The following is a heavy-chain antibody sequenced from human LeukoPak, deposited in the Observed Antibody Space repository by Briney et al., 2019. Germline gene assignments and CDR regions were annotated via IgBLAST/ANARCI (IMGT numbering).Heavy chain of an antibody. D-gene: IGHD3-3*01. CDR2: IYYSGST. J-gene: IGHJ6*03. CDR3: ARGWSPSHYNCDYMDV. Sequence: SETLSPTCTVSGGSISSSNCYWGWIRQPPGKGLEWIGSIYYSGSTYYNPSLKSRVTISVDTSRNQFSLRLTSVTAADTAVYYCARGWSPSHYNCDYMDVWGKGDKVSVSS. CDR1: GGSISSSNCY. V-gene: IGHV4-39*01.